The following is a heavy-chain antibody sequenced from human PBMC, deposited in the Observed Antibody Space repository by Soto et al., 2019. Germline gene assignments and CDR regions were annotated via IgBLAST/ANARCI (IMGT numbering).Heavy chain of an antibody. Sequence: PGDSLKISCRGSVYSFTSYWNGWVRQMPGKGLEWMGIIYPGDSDTRYSPSFQGQVTISADKSISTAYLQWSSLKASDTAMYYCARVDTAMVVYGMDVWGQGTTVNVSS. J-gene: IGHJ6*02. CDR2: IYPGDSDT. CDR1: VYSFTSYW. V-gene: IGHV5-51*01. D-gene: IGHD5-18*01. CDR3: ARVDTAMVVYGMDV.